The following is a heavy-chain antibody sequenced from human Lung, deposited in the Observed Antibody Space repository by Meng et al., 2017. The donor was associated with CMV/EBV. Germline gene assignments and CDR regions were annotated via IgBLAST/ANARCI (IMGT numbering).Heavy chain of an antibody. V-gene: IGHV4-4*07. CDR1: SDSITNSF. J-gene: IGHJ4*02. Sequence: QEHLRESGPSLVKPSETLSVTCIVSSDSITNSFWSWVRQPAGKGLEWIGRLYPDGSTDYNPSLSSRLTLSLDTSKIRFSLKLRSVTAADTAIYYCARTPVRFCNTHMCYAFDYWGQGALVTVSS. CDR2: LYPDGST. CDR3: ARTPVRFCNTHMCYAFDY. D-gene: IGHD2-2*01.